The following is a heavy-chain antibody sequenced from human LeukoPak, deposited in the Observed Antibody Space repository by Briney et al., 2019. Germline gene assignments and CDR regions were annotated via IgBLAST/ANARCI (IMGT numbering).Heavy chain of an antibody. Sequence: GGSLRLSCAASGFTFSSYAMNWVRQAPGKGLEWVSYISGTSSLIYYADSVKGRFTISRDNAKNSLYLQMNSLRDEDTAVYYCVRDQFFSFDYWGQGTLVTVSS. CDR2: ISGTSSLI. V-gene: IGHV3-48*02. D-gene: IGHD3-3*01. CDR3: VRDQFFSFDY. J-gene: IGHJ4*02. CDR1: GFTFSSYA.